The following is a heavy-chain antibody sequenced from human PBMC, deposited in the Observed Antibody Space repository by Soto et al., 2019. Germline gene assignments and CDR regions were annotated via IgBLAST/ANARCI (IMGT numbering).Heavy chain of an antibody. Sequence: QVQLVESGGGVVQPGGSLRLSCAASGFTFSSYTMHWVRQAPGKGLEWVAVITSDGNIRLYADSVKGRFSISRDTSKDTLSLQMGSLRPEDTAVYYCARALIPYCSRNSCRYFDYWGQGTLVTVSS. CDR1: GFTFSSYT. V-gene: IGHV3-30-3*01. CDR3: ARALIPYCSRNSCRYFDY. D-gene: IGHD2-8*01. CDR2: ITSDGNIR. J-gene: IGHJ4*02.